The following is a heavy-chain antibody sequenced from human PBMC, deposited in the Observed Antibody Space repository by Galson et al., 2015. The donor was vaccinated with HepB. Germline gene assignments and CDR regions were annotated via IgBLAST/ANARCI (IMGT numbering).Heavy chain of an antibody. D-gene: IGHD2-8*01. CDR1: GFIFSDHY. Sequence: SLRLSCAASGFIFSDHYIDWVRQAPGKGLEWISSITSNGGRTFYTNSVKGRFTISRDNSRNTVVLQLSSLRPEDTAVYYCAKDGIMVSNNPYQLHFWGQGTLVSVSS. CDR2: ITSNGGRT. CDR3: AKDGIMVSNNPYQLHF. V-gene: IGHV3-23*01. J-gene: IGHJ4*02.